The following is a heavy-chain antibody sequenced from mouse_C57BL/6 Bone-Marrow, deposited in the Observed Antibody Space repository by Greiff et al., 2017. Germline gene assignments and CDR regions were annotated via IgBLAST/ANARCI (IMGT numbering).Heavy chain of an antibody. J-gene: IGHJ2*01. CDR1: GYTFTSYW. D-gene: IGHD1-1*01. CDR2: IYPGSGST. V-gene: IGHV1-55*01. CDR3: ARLGLITTVVYFDY. Sequence: QVQLQHPGAELVKPGASVKMSCKASGYTFTSYWITWVKQRPGQGLEWIGDIYPGSGSTNYNEKFKSKATLTVDTSSSTAYMQLSSLTSEDSAVYYCARLGLITTVVYFDYWGQGTTLTVSS.